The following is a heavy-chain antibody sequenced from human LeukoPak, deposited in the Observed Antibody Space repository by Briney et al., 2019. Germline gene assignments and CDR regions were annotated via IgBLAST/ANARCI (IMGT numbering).Heavy chain of an antibody. J-gene: IGHJ6*02. D-gene: IGHD2/OR15-2a*01. CDR2: ISSSSSYI. Sequence: GGSLRHSCAASGFTFSSYSMNWVRQAPGTGLEGVSSISSSSSYIYYADSVKGRFTISRDNSKNTLYLQMISLRADDTAVYYCAKSGEVLRTTYYGMDVWGQGTTVTVCS. CDR1: GFTFSSYS. CDR3: AKSGEVLRTTYYGMDV. V-gene: IGHV3-21*04.